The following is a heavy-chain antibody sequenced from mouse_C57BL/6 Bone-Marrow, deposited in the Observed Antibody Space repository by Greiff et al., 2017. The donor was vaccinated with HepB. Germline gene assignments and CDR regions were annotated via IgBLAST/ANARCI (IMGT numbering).Heavy chain of an antibody. Sequence: QVQLKESGAELVKPGASVKISCKASGYAFSSYWMNWVKQRPGKGLEWIGQIYPGDGDTNYNGKFKGKATLTADKSSSTAYMQLSSLTSEDSAVYFCARHHRDAMDYWGQGTSVTVSS. J-gene: IGHJ4*01. CDR3: ARHHRDAMDY. D-gene: IGHD3-1*01. CDR1: GYAFSSYW. V-gene: IGHV1-80*01. CDR2: IYPGDGDT.